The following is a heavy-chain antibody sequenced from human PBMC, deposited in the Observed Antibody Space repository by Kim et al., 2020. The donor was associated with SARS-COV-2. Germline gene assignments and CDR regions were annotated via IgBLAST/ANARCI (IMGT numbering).Heavy chain of an antibody. J-gene: IGHJ4*02. D-gene: IGHD1-26*01. CDR3: AGGLDSGSYHFDY. Sequence: YNPSRKRRVTNSVDTSKNQCYLKLSSVTAAGTAVYYCAGGLDSGSYHFDYWGQGTLVTVSS. V-gene: IGHV4-34*01.